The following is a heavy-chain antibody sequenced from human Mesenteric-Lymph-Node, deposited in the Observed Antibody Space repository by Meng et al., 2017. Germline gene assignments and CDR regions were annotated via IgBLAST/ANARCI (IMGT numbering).Heavy chain of an antibody. CDR1: GASINSGTFY. Sequence: SETLSLTCTVPGASINSGTFYWSWVRQSPGRGLELIGYIYSSGSTDSNPSLKGRVIIPEDASKTQCSLKLRSVTATDTAIYYCARNRADPAYRDFLGYYFDSWSRGTLVTVSS. V-gene: IGHV4-31*03. D-gene: IGHD4-17*01. J-gene: IGHJ4*02. CDR3: ARNRADPAYRDFLGYYFDS. CDR2: IYSSGST.